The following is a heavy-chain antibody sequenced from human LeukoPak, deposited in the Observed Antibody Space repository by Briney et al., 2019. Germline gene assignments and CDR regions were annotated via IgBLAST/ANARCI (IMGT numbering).Heavy chain of an antibody. CDR3: ARLEGGNAFDI. CDR1: GYTFTGYW. D-gene: IGHD3-16*01. V-gene: IGHV5-51*01. J-gene: IGHJ3*02. Sequence: GESLKISCKGSGYTFTGYWIAWVRQMPGKGLEWMGIIFPGDSDTRYSPSFQGQVTMSADKSISTAYLQWSSLKASDTALYYCARLEGGNAFDIWGQGTMVTVSS. CDR2: IFPGDSDT.